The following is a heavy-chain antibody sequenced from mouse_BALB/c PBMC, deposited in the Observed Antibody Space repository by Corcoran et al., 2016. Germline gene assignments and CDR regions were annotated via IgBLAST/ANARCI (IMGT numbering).Heavy chain of an antibody. Sequence: QVQLQKTGPELGKPGASVKISCKASGYRFTSYYIHWVKQRPGKGLEGIGWIFPGSGNTKYNEKFKGKATLTADKSSSTAYMQLSSLTSEDSAVYCCARWHGNDAIDYWGQGTSVTVSS. CDR1: GYRFTSYY. J-gene: IGHJ4*01. CDR2: IFPGSGNT. CDR3: ARWHGNDAIDY. D-gene: IGHD2-1*01. V-gene: IGHV1-66*01.